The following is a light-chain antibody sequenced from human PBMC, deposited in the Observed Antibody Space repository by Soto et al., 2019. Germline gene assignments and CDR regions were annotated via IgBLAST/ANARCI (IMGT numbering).Light chain of an antibody. CDR3: QSYDTSLSGRYV. CDR2: LNN. Sequence: QSVLTQPPSVSGAPGQRVTISCTGSSSNIGAGYDVHWYQQIPGTAPQLLMYLNNNRPSRVPARFSGSKSGTSASLAIAGLQAEDEADYYCQSYDTSLSGRYVFGTGTKLTVL. J-gene: IGLJ1*01. V-gene: IGLV1-40*01. CDR1: SSNIGAGYD.